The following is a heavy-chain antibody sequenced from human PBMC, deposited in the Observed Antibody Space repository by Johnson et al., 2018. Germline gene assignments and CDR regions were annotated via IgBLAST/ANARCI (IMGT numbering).Heavy chain of an antibody. Sequence: VQLVQSGGGLVQHGGSLRLSCAASGFTFSSYDMHWVRQATGKGLEWVSAIGTAGATYYPGSVKGRFTISRENAKNSLYLQMNSLRAGDTAVYYCSRELGDRSGAFDIWGQGTMVTVSS. CDR1: GFTFSSYD. CDR2: IGTAGAT. V-gene: IGHV3-13*01. J-gene: IGHJ3*02. CDR3: SRELGDRSGAFDI. D-gene: IGHD3-10*01.